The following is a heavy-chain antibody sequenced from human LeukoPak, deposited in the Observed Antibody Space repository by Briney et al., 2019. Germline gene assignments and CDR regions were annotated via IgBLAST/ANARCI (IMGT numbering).Heavy chain of an antibody. CDR3: AREVPRLDY. J-gene: IGHJ4*02. CDR1: GYTFNTYS. V-gene: IGHV7-4-1*02. CDR2: INAHTGNP. Sequence: GASVKVSCKASGYTFNTYSINWVRQAPGQGPEWVGWINAHTGNPTYAQGFTGRFVFSLDTSVSTAYLQISSLRAEDTAVYYCAREVPRLDYWGQGTLVTVSS.